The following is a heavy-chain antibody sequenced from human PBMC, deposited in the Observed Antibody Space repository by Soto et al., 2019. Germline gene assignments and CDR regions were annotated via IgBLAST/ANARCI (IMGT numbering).Heavy chain of an antibody. V-gene: IGHV1-69*01. J-gene: IGHJ6*02. Sequence: VQLVQSGAEVKKPGSSVKLSCKASGGTFNRYTISWVRQAPGQGLEWMGGIIPIFGTANYAQKFQGRVAIIADESTSAPYMELRSLRSEDTAVYYCALWGFRDGNNSKYNYSGMDVWGQGTTVTVSS. CDR3: ALWGFRDGNNSKYNYSGMDV. CDR2: IIPIFGTA. D-gene: IGHD1-1*01. CDR1: GGTFNRYT.